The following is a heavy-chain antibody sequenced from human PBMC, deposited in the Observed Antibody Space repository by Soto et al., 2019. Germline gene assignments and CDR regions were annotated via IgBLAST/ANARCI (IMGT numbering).Heavy chain of an antibody. Sequence: EVQMLESGGGLVQPGGYLRLSCVVSGFPFNYYAMSWVRQAPGKGLEWVSAMTASGHATYYADSVKGRFTISRDNSKNTLYRQMNSLRAEDTGVYYCARTPMTVPTHVSLRGSWYFDLWGRGTLVTVSS. CDR1: GFPFNYYA. V-gene: IGHV3-23*01. CDR2: MTASGHAT. J-gene: IGHJ2*01. CDR3: ARTPMTVPTHVSLRGSWYFDL. D-gene: IGHD4-17*01.